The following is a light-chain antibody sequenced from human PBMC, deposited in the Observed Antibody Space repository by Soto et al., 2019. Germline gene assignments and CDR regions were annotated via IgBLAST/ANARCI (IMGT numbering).Light chain of an antibody. Sequence: QSALTQPPSVSGSPDQSVTITCAGTSSDVGAFNYVSWYQQHPGKAPKLMIFDVRERPSGVPDRFSGSRSGNTASLTISGLQTEDEADYYCPSYVGHSKYVFGPGTKLTVL. V-gene: IGLV2-11*01. J-gene: IGLJ1*01. CDR1: SSDVGAFNY. CDR3: PSYVGHSKYV. CDR2: DVR.